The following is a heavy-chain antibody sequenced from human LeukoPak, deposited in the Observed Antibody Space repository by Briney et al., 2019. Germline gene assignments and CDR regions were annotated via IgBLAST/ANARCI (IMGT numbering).Heavy chain of an antibody. V-gene: IGHV1-2*04. Sequence: ASVKVSCKASGYTFTSYGISWVRQAPGQGLEWMGWINPNSGGTNYAQKFQGWVTMTRDTSISTAYMELSRLRSDDTAVYYCASSELPGYYYYGMDVWGQGTTVTVSS. CDR1: GYTFTSYG. J-gene: IGHJ6*02. D-gene: IGHD2-15*01. CDR3: ASSELPGYYYYGMDV. CDR2: INPNSGGT.